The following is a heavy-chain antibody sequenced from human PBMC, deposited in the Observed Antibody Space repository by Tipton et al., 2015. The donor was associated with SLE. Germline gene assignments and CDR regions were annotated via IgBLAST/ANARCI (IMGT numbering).Heavy chain of an antibody. V-gene: IGHV4-39*01. CDR1: GGSISSSSYY. CDR3: ARVGAYGFDI. J-gene: IGHJ3*02. Sequence: TLSLTCTVSGGSISSSSYYWGWIRQPPGKGLEWIGSIYYSGSTYYNPSLKSRVTISVDTSKNQFSLKLSSVTAADTAMFYCARVGAYGFDIWGQGTMVTVSS. CDR2: IYYSGST. D-gene: IGHD1-26*01.